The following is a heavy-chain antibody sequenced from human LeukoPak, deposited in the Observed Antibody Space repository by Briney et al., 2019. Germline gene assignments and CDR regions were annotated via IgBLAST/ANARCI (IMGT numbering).Heavy chain of an antibody. Sequence: PWGSLRLSCAASGFTFSSYAMSWVRQAPGKGLEWVSAVSGSGGSTYYADSVKGRFTISRDNSKNTLYLQMNSLRAEDTAVYYCARSSYYDFWSGYTVGAFDIWGQGTMVTVSS. V-gene: IGHV3-23*01. D-gene: IGHD3-3*01. J-gene: IGHJ3*02. CDR1: GFTFSSYA. CDR3: ARSSYYDFWSGYTVGAFDI. CDR2: VSGSGGST.